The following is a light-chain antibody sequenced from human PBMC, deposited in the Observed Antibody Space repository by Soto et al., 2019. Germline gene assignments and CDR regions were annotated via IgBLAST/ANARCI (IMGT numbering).Light chain of an antibody. CDR3: QSYDSSLSGYYV. J-gene: IGLJ1*01. CDR2: GNN. CDR1: SSNIESHP. Sequence: QSVLTQPPSASGTPGQRITISCSGSSSNIESHPVNWYQQLPGTAPKLLIYGNNNRPSGVPDRFSGSKSGTSASLAITGLQAEDEADYYCQSYDSSLSGYYVFGTGTKVTVL. V-gene: IGLV1-40*01.